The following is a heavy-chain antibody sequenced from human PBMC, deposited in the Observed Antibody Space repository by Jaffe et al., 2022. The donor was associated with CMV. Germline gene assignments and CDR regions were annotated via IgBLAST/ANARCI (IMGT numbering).Heavy chain of an antibody. CDR2: ISYDGSNK. CDR1: GFTFSSYG. J-gene: IGHJ5*02. V-gene: IGHV3-30*18. D-gene: IGHD3-22*01. CDR3: AKYGVPYYDSSGALNWFDP. Sequence: QVQLVESGGGVVQPGRSLRLSCAASGFTFSSYGMHWVRQAPGKGLEWVAVISYDGSNKYYADSVKGRFTISRDNSKNTLYLQMNSLRAEDTAVYYCAKYGVPYYDSSGALNWFDPWGQGTLVTVSS.